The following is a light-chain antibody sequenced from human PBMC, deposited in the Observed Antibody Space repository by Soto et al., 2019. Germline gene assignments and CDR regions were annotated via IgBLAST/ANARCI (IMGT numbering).Light chain of an antibody. CDR1: QSVSGSY. J-gene: IGKJ1*01. CDR3: QQYGSPWT. V-gene: IGKV3-20*01. CDR2: GAS. Sequence: EFVLTQSPGTLSLSPGERATLSCRASQSVSGSYLAWYQQKPSQSPRLLIYGASSRATGIPDRFSGSGSGTDFTLTISRLEPEDFAVYFCQQYGSPWTFGQGTKVEIK.